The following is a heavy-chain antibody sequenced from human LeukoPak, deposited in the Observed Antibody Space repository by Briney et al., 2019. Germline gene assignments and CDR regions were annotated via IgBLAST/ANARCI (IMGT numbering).Heavy chain of an antibody. D-gene: IGHD3-3*01. CDR1: GGSISSYY. J-gene: IGHJ3*02. Sequence: SETLSLTCTVSGGSISSYYWSWIRQPPGKGLEWIGYIYYSGSTNYNPSLKSRVTISVDTSKNQFSLKLRSVTAADTAVYYCARAFRGIFGVFEAFDIWGQGTMVTVSS. V-gene: IGHV4-59*01. CDR2: IYYSGST. CDR3: ARAFRGIFGVFEAFDI.